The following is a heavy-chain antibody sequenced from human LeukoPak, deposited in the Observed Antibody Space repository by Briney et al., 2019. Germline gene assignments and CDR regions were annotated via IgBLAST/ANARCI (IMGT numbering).Heavy chain of an antibody. CDR2: ISSTSNHK. Sequence: PGGSLRLSCAASGFTFRSFSMTWVRQAPGKGLEWVASISSTSNHKYHADSVKGRFTISRDNDKNSLYLQMNSLRAEDTALYYCATRVTADSYDASDIWGQGTKVTVSS. CDR1: GFTFRSFS. CDR3: ATRVTADSYDASDI. J-gene: IGHJ3*02. V-gene: IGHV3-21*06. D-gene: IGHD6-13*01.